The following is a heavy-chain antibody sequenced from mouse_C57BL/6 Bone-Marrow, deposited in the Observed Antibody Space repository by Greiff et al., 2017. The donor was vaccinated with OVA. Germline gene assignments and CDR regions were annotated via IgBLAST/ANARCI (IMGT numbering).Heavy chain of an antibody. D-gene: IGHD4-1*01. V-gene: IGHV5-12*01. CDR1: GFTFSDYY. CDR3: ARQGLGRSFAY. J-gene: IGHJ3*01. Sequence: EVQLVESGGGLVQPGGSLKLSCAASGFTFSDYYMYWVRQTPEKRLEWVAYISNGGGSTYYPDTVKGRFTISRDNAKNTLYLQMSRLKSEDTAMYYCARQGLGRSFAYWGQGTLVTVSA. CDR2: ISNGGGST.